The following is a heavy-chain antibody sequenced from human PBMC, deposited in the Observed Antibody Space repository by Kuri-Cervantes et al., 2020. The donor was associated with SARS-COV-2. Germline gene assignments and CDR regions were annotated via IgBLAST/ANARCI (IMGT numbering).Heavy chain of an antibody. CDR3: AREAFGYCSGGSCYSHY. D-gene: IGHD2-15*01. V-gene: IGHV3-7*01. CDR1: GFTFSSYW. CDR2: IKQDGSEK. J-gene: IGHJ4*02. Sequence: GESLKIPCAASGFTFSSYWMSWVRQAPGKGLEWVANIKQDGSEKYYVDSVKGRFTISRDNAKNSLYLQMNSLRAEDTAVYYCAREAFGYCSGGSCYSHYWGQGTLVTVS.